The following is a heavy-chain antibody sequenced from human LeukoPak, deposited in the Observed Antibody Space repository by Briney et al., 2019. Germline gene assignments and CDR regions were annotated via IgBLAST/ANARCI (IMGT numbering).Heavy chain of an antibody. CDR2: INHSGST. D-gene: IGHD3-22*01. V-gene: IGHV4-34*01. CDR3: SRGRFFYYDSSGYYRHHAFEI. Sequence: SETLSLTCAVYGGSFSGYYWSWIRQPPGKGLDWIGEINHSGSTNYNPSLKSRVTISVDTSKNQFSLKLSSVTAADTAVYYCSRGRFFYYDSSGYYRHHAFEIWGQGKMVTVSS. CDR1: GGSFSGYY. J-gene: IGHJ3*02.